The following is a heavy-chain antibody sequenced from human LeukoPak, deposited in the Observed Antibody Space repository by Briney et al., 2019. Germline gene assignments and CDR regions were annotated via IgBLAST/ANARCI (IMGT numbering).Heavy chain of an antibody. J-gene: IGHJ6*02. CDR3: AREELSFGYYYGMDV. CDR1: GYTFTSYA. Sequence: ASVKVSCQASGYTFTSYAMHWVRQARGQRLEWMGWINAGNGNTKYSKKFQGRVTITRDTSASTAYMELSSLRSEDTAVYYSAREELSFGYYYGMDVWGQGTTATVSS. CDR2: INAGNGNT. D-gene: IGHD3-16*02. V-gene: IGHV1-3*01.